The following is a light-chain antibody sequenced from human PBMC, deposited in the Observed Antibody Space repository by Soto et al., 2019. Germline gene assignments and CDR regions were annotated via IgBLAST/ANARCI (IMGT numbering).Light chain of an antibody. J-gene: IGKJ1*01. CDR2: AAS. Sequence: DIQMTQSPSSLSASVGDRVTITCRARENIASYLNWYQQKPGKAPTLLVYAASSLESGAPPRFSGTVSGTDFTLTITSLQPDDLATYFCQQSYSTPWTFGQGTKVEL. CDR3: QQSYSTPWT. V-gene: IGKV1-39*01. CDR1: ENIASY.